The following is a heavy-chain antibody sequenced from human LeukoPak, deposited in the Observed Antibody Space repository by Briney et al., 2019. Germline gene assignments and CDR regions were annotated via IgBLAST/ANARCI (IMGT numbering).Heavy chain of an antibody. J-gene: IGHJ4*02. CDR3: ARVAYDSSGYYYALDY. CDR1: GGSISSYY. D-gene: IGHD3-22*01. Sequence: PSETLSLTCTVSGGSISSYYWSWIRQPPGKGLEWIGYIYYSGSTNYNPSLKSRVTISVDTSKNQFSLKLSSVTAADTAVYYCARVAYDSSGYYYALDYWGQGTLVTVSS. CDR2: IYYSGST. V-gene: IGHV4-59*01.